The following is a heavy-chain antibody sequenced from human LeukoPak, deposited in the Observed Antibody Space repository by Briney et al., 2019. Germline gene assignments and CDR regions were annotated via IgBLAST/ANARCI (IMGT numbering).Heavy chain of an antibody. J-gene: IGHJ3*02. CDR2: IIPIFGTA. D-gene: IGHD2-2*01. Sequence: SVKVSCKASGGTFSSYAISWVRQAPGQGLEWMGGIIPIFGTANYAQKFQGRVTMTTDTSTSTAYMELRSLRSDDTAVYYCARDGGYCSSTSCYFYDAFDIWGQGTMVTVSS. CDR1: GGTFSSYA. CDR3: ARDGGYCSSTSCYFYDAFDI. V-gene: IGHV1-69*05.